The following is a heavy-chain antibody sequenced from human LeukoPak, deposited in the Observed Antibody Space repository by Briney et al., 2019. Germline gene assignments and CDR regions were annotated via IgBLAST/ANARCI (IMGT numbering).Heavy chain of an antibody. Sequence: PGRSLRLSCAASGFTFSSYAMHWVRQAPGKGLEWVAVISYDGSNKYYADSVKGRFTISRDNSKNTLYLQMNSLRAEDTAVYYCARSSTSYPWGQGTLVAVSS. V-gene: IGHV3-30-3*01. CDR2: ISYDGSNK. CDR1: GFTFSSYA. J-gene: IGHJ5*02. D-gene: IGHD2-2*01. CDR3: ARSSTSYP.